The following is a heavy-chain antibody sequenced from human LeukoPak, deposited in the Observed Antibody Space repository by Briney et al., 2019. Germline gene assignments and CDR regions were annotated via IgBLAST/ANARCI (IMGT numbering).Heavy chain of an antibody. J-gene: IGHJ4*02. V-gene: IGHV1-69*01. CDR2: IIPIFGTA. CDR3: ARTFVTYYYGSGSYYYFDY. D-gene: IGHD3-10*01. CDR1: GGTFSSYA. Sequence: SVKVSCKASGGTFSSYAISWVRLAPGQGLEWMGGIIPIFGTANYAQKFQGRVTITADESTSTAYMELSSLRSEDTAVYYCARTFVTYYYGSGSYYYFDYWGQGTLVTVSS.